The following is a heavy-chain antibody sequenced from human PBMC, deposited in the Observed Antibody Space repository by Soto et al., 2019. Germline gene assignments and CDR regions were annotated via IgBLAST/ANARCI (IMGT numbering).Heavy chain of an antibody. V-gene: IGHV3-23*01. CDR2: ISGSGDIT. J-gene: IGHJ4*02. CDR3: AKASTFEPGWGSYRYDFED. Sequence: GGSLSLSCAASGFTFNAYAMSWVRQAPGKGLEWVSGISGSGDITHYPDPVKGRFTISRDNSKNTLYLQMNSLRAEDTAVYYCAKASTFEPGWGSYRYDFEDGGQGTMATVSS. D-gene: IGHD3-16*02. CDR1: GFTFNAYA.